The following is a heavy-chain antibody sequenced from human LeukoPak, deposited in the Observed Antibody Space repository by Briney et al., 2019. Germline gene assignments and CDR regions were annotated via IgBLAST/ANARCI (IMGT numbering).Heavy chain of an antibody. CDR2: MNPSSGYT. Sequence: ASVKVSCKASGYPFTTYDINWVRKATGQGLEWMGWMNPSSGYTGYSQKFQGRVTMTRNTSITTAYMELSSLRSEDTAVYYCARISDQNWYFDLWGRGTLVTVSS. V-gene: IGHV1-8*01. CDR1: GYPFTTYD. J-gene: IGHJ2*01. CDR3: ARISDQNWYFDL.